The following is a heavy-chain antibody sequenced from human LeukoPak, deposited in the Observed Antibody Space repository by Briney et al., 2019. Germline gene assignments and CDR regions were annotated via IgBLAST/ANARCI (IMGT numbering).Heavy chain of an antibody. J-gene: IGHJ5*02. D-gene: IGHD6-13*01. V-gene: IGHV1-69*13. CDR3: ARDYRSSSWVKEYNWFDP. CDR1: GGSFSSYA. CDR2: IIPIFGTA. Sequence: SVKVSRKASGGSFSSYAISWVRQAPGQGLEWMGGIIPIFGTANYAQKFQGRVTITADESTSTAYMELSSLRSEDTAVYYCARDYRSSSWVKEYNWFDPWGQGTLVTVSS.